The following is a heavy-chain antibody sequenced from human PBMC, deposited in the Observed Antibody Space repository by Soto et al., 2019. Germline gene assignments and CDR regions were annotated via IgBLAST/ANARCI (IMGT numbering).Heavy chain of an antibody. CDR3: ARFGLALSAFDI. D-gene: IGHD3-16*01. CDR2: IIPIFGTA. Sequence: SVKVSCKASGGTFSSYAISWVRQAPGQGLEWMGGIIPIFGTANYAQKFQGRVTITADESTSTAYMELSSLRSEDTAVYYCARFGLALSAFDIWGQGTMVTVSS. J-gene: IGHJ3*02. V-gene: IGHV1-69*13. CDR1: GGTFSSYA.